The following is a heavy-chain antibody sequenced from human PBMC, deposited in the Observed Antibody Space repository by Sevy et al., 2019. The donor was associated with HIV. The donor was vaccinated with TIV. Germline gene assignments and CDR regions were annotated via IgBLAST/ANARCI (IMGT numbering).Heavy chain of an antibody. D-gene: IGHD3-22*01. J-gene: IGHJ4*02. CDR3: ARKTYNSAWNLFYFDY. V-gene: IGHV3-7*01. CDR2: IKQDGSEK. CDR1: GVTFSAYW. Sequence: GGSLRLSCAASGVTFSAYWMSWVRQVPGKGLEWVANIKQDGSEKYYVDSVKGRFTISRDNAKNSLYLQMNSLRVEDTAVYYCARKTYNSAWNLFYFDYWGQGTLDTVSS.